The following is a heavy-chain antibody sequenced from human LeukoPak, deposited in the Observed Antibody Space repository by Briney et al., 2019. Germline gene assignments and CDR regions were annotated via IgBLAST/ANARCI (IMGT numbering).Heavy chain of an antibody. CDR2: IYYSGST. CDR3: AREGTDQYYYYYMDV. D-gene: IGHD3-10*01. V-gene: IGHV4-61*08. Sequence: SETLSLTCTVSGGSISSGGYYWSWIRQPPGKGLEWIGYIYYSGSTNYNPSLKSRVTISLDTSKNQFSLKLSSVTAADTAVYYCAREGTDQYYYYYMDVWGKGTTVTVSS. J-gene: IGHJ6*03. CDR1: GGSISSGGYY.